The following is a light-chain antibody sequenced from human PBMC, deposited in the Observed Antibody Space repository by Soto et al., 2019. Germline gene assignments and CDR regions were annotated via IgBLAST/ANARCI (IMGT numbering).Light chain of an antibody. V-gene: IGKV4-1*01. CDR2: WAS. CDR1: QTVLYSSNNKSA. CDR3: QQYLAYLT. J-gene: IGKJ4*01. Sequence: DIVMTQSPDSLAVSLGERATINCKSSQTVLYSSNNKSALAWLQQKPGQPPKLLLYWASTRESGVPDRFSGSGSGTDFTLTISGLQAEDVAVYYCQQYLAYLTFGGGTKVEIK.